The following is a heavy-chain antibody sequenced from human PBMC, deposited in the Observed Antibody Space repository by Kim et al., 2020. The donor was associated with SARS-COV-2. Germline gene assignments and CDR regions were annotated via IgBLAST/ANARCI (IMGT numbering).Heavy chain of an antibody. CDR2: IYYSGST. CDR3: ARQGYQLLWPGGYIRNWYEP. J-gene: IGHJ5*02. Sequence: SETLSLTCTVSGGSISSSSYYWGWIRQPPGKGLEWIGRIYYSGSTYYNPSLKSRVTISVDTSKNQCSLKLSFVTAADTAVYYCARQGYQLLWPGGYIRNWYEPWGQGTLVTVSS. V-gene: IGHV4-39*01. D-gene: IGHD2-2*01. CDR1: GGSISSSSYY.